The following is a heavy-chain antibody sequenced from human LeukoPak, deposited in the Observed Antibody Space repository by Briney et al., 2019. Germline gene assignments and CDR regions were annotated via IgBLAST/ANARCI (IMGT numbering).Heavy chain of an antibody. V-gene: IGHV3-11*04. CDR2: ISSSGSTI. Sequence: GGSLRLSCAASGFTFSDYYMSWIRQAPGKGLEWVSYISSSGSTIYYADSVKGRFTISRDNAKNSLYLQMNSLRAEDTAVYYCARDLRRITMIVVVSRDFDYWGQGTLVTVSS. J-gene: IGHJ4*02. CDR3: ARDLRRITMIVVVSRDFDY. CDR1: GFTFSDYY. D-gene: IGHD3-22*01.